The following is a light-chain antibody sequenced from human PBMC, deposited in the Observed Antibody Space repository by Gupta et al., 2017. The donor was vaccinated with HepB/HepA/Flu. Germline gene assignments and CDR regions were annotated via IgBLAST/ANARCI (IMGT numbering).Light chain of an antibody. V-gene: IGKV3-20*01. CDR3: KQYGRSPLT. CDR2: GAF. CDR1: QIVNSNV. Sequence: EIVFTQSPGSLSLSPGARATLSSRASQIVNSNVLDWYQQKPGQAPRLLIYGAFSRATGIPDRFSGSGSGTDFTLKISRLEAEDFAVYYCKQYGRSPLTFGGGTKVEIK. J-gene: IGKJ4*01.